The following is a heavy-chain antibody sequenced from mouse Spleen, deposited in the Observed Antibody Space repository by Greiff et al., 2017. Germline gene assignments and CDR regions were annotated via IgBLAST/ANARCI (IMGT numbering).Heavy chain of an antibody. V-gene: IGHV5-17*01. CDR2: ISSGSSTI. D-gene: IGHD1-1*01. J-gene: IGHJ4*01. CDR3: ARGYGKRGYAMDY. CDR1: GFTFSDYG. Sequence: EVKLVESGGGLVKPGGSLKLSCAASGFTFSDYGMHWVRQAPEKGLEWVAYISSGSSTIYYADTVKGRFTISRDNAKNTLFLQMTSLRSEDTAMYYCARGYGKRGYAMDYWGQGTSVTVSS.